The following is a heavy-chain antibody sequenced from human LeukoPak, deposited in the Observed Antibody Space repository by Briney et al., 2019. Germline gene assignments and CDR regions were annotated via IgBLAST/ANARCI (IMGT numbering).Heavy chain of an antibody. CDR3: ARDRGRRGYYDSSGYYMESSY. Sequence: PGGSLRFSCAASGFTFSDYYVSWVRQAPGEGLEWVSYINSSGSTTNYAESVKGRFTISRDNAKNSLYLQMNSLRAEDTAVYYCARDRGRRGYYDSSGYYMESSYWGQGTLVTVSS. V-gene: IGHV3-11*01. CDR2: INSSGSTT. D-gene: IGHD3-22*01. J-gene: IGHJ4*02. CDR1: GFTFSDYY.